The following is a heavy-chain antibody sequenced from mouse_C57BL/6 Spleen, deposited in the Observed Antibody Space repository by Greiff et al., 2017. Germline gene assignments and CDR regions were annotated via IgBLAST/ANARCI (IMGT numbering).Heavy chain of an antibody. V-gene: IGHV1-26*01. J-gene: IGHJ2*01. Sequence: VQLQQSGPELVKPGASVKISCKASGYTFTDYYMNWVKQSHGKSLEWIGDINPNNGGTSYNQKFKGKATLTVDKSSSTAYMELRSLTSEDSAVYYCASREFDYWCQGTTLTVSS. CDR1: GYTFTDYY. CDR3: ASREFDY. CDR2: INPNNGGT.